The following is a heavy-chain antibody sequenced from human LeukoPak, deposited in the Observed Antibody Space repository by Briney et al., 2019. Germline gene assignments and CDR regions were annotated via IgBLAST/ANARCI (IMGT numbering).Heavy chain of an antibody. CDR2: VRVSGDRT. CDR3: AKDVNAGSGDYYFDF. CDR1: GFTFSRYA. V-gene: IGHV3-23*01. Sequence: GGSLRLSCAASGFTFSRYALNWARQAPGKGLEWVSTVRVSGDRTYYAGSVKGRFTISRDNSENTLYLQMNSLRAEDTALYYCAKDVNAGSGDYYFDFWGQGTLDTVSS. D-gene: IGHD3-3*01. J-gene: IGHJ4*02.